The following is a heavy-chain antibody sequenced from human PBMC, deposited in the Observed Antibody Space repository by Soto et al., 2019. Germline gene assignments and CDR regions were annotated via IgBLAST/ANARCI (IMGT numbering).Heavy chain of an antibody. Sequence: QVQLQQWGAGLLKPSETLSLTCAVYGGSFSGYYWSWIRQPPGKGLEWIGEINHSGSTNYNPSLKSRVTISVDTSKNQFSLKLSYVTAADTAVYYCARSQYSSSWYGRNWFDPWGQGTLVTVSS. V-gene: IGHV4-34*01. J-gene: IGHJ5*02. CDR1: GGSFSGYY. CDR3: ARSQYSSSWYGRNWFDP. CDR2: INHSGST. D-gene: IGHD6-13*01.